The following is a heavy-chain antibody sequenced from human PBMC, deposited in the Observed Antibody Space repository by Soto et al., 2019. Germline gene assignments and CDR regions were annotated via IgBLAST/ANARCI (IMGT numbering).Heavy chain of an antibody. D-gene: IGHD1-7*01. Sequence: PSDTLSLTCPVSGGSISRGGYCWSWIRQHPGKGLEWIGYIYYSGSTYYNPSLKSRVTISVDTSKNQFSLKLSSVTAADTAVYYCARVTSKLELDYWGQGTLVTVSS. CDR1: GGSISRGGYC. V-gene: IGHV4-31*03. J-gene: IGHJ4*02. CDR3: ARVTSKLELDY. CDR2: IYYSGST.